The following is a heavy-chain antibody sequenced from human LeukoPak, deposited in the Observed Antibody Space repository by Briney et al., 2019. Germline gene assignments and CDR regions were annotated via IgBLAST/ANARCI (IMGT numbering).Heavy chain of an antibody. CDR3: ARDRYVYCGGDCLDAFDI. Sequence: SQTLSLTCAISGDSVSSNSAAWNWIRQSPSRGLEWLGMTYYRSKWYNDYAVSVESRITINPDTSKNQFSLQLNSVTAADTAVYYCARDRYVYCGGDCLDAFDIWGQGTMVTVSS. CDR2: TYYRSKWYN. CDR1: GDSVSSNSAA. D-gene: IGHD2-21*02. V-gene: IGHV6-1*01. J-gene: IGHJ3*02.